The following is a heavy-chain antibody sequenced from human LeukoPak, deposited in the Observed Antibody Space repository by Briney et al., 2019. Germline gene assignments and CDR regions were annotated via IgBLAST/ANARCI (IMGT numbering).Heavy chain of an antibody. Sequence: ASVKVSCKASGGTFSSYAISWVRQAPGQGLEWMGRIIPIFGIANYAQKFQGRVTITADKSTSTAYMELSSLRSEDTAVYYCASRARGVPAAIFTWFDPWGQGTLVTVSS. D-gene: IGHD2-2*01. CDR2: IIPIFGIA. J-gene: IGHJ5*02. CDR3: ASRARGVPAAIFTWFDP. V-gene: IGHV1-69*04. CDR1: GGTFSSYA.